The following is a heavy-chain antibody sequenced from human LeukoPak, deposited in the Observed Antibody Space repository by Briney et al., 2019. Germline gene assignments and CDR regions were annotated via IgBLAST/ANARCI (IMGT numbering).Heavy chain of an antibody. CDR3: ARDLGLRHCSSTSCNQVPPGKRYNWFDP. CDR2: ISSSSSYI. CDR1: GFTFSSYS. D-gene: IGHD2-2*01. Sequence: PGGSLRLSCAASGFTFSSYSMGWVRQAPGKGLEWVSSISSSSSYIYYADSVKGRFTISRDNAKNSLYLQMNSLRAEDTAVYYCARDLGLRHCSSTSCNQVPPGKRYNWFDPWGQGTLVTVSS. J-gene: IGHJ5*02. V-gene: IGHV3-21*01.